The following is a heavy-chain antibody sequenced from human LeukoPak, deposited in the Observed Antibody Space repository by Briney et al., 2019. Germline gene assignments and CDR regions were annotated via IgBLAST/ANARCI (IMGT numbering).Heavy chain of an antibody. J-gene: IGHJ3*02. CDR1: GFTFSSYA. V-gene: IGHV3-23*01. CDR3: ARNFVDTAIVVDAFDI. Sequence: GGSLRLSCAASGFTFSSYAMSWVRQAPGKGLEWVSAISGSGGSTYYADSVKGRFTISRDNSKNTLYLQMNSLRAEDTAVYYCARNFVDTAIVVDAFDIWGQGTMVTVSS. D-gene: IGHD5-18*01. CDR2: ISGSGGST.